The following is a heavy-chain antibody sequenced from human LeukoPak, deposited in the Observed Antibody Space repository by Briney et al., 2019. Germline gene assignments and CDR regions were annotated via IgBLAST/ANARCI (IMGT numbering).Heavy chain of an antibody. J-gene: IGHJ3*02. Sequence: GGSLRLSCAASGFSFPNYVMSWVRQAPGKGLEWVSSIIGGGVTTYYADSVKGRFTIPRDNSNHTLYLEMDSLRAEDTAVYYCAKDFRYCNRANCYGGGQDAFDIWGQGTMVIVSS. CDR3: AKDFRYCNRANCYGGGQDAFDI. D-gene: IGHD2-2*01. CDR1: GFSFPNYV. V-gene: IGHV3-23*01. CDR2: IIGGGVTT.